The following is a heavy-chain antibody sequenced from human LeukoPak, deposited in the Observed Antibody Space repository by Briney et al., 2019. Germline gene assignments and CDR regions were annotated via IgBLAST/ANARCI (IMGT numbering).Heavy chain of an antibody. J-gene: IGHJ4*02. CDR2: IYYSGST. D-gene: IGHD3-3*01. V-gene: IGHV4-31*03. CDR1: GVSINSGGYY. CDR3: ARATIFGVVIKAFDY. Sequence: SQTLSLTCTVSGVSINSGGYYWRWLRQHPGKGLEWIGYIYYSGSTYYNPSLKSRVTISVDTSKNQFSLKLRSVTAADTAVYYCARATIFGVVIKAFDYWGQGTLVTVSS.